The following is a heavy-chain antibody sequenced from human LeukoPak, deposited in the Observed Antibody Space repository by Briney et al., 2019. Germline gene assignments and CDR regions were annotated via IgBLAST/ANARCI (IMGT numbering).Heavy chain of an antibody. CDR1: GGSISSSSYY. D-gene: IGHD3-10*01. CDR3: ARSLRGVRKKSYYYYMDV. J-gene: IGHJ6*03. CDR2: IYYSGST. V-gene: IGHV4-39*06. Sequence: PSETLSLTCTVSGGSISSSSYYWGWIRQPPGKGLEWIGSIYYSGSTYYNPSLKSRVTISVDTSKNQFPLKLSSVTAADTAVYYCARSLRGVRKKSYYYYMDVWGKGTTVTISS.